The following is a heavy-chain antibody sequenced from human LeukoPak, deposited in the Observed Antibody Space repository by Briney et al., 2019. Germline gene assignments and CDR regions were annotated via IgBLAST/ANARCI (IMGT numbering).Heavy chain of an antibody. Sequence: SETLSLTCTVTGASISSHYWCWIRQTPGTGLEWIGDIYDRGSTTYNPSLKSRVTISVDTSKNQFSLKLSSVTAADTAVYYCARDGGSSWYRYNWFNPWGQGTLVTVSS. V-gene: IGHV4-59*11. CDR3: ARDGGSSWYRYNWFNP. D-gene: IGHD6-13*01. CDR2: IYDRGST. J-gene: IGHJ5*02. CDR1: GASISSHY.